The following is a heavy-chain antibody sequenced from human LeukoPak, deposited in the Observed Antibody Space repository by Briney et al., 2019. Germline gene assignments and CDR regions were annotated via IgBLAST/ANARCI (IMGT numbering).Heavy chain of an antibody. V-gene: IGHV4-59*01. Sequence: PSETLSLTCTVSGGSISSYYWSWIRQPPGKGLEWIGYIYYSGSTNYNPSLKSRVTISVDTSKNQFSLMLSSVTAADTAVYYCARGSAMGKYYFDYWGQGTLVTVSS. J-gene: IGHJ4*02. CDR1: GGSISSYY. D-gene: IGHD5-18*01. CDR3: ARGSAMGKYYFDY. CDR2: IYYSGST.